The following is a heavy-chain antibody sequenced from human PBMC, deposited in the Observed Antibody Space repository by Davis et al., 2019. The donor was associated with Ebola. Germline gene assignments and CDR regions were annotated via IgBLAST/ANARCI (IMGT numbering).Heavy chain of an antibody. Sequence: MPSETLSLTCTVSGGSIISSSSYWGWIRQPPRKGLEWIGSIYYSGITYYNPSLKSRVTISVDTSKNQFSLKLSSVTAADTAVYYCRIVLMVYHALTGGTDYWGQGTLVTVSS. J-gene: IGHJ4*02. D-gene: IGHD2-8*01. V-gene: IGHV4-39*07. CDR2: IYYSGIT. CDR1: GGSIISSSSY. CDR3: RIVLMVYHALTGGTDY.